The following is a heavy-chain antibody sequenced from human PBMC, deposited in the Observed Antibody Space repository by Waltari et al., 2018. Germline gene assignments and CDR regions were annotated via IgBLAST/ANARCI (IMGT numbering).Heavy chain of an antibody. Sequence: QLQLQESGPRLVKPSETLSLTCSVSGDSITSSNYYWAWIRPPPGKGLEWIGSVYYTGGTEENASLKSRVTISVDTSKNYFYLSLTSVTATDTAIYFCARTFMVRTIRSRGWFDPWGQGTLVTVSS. CDR1: GDSITSSNYY. V-gene: IGHV4-39*02. CDR3: ARTFMVRTIRSRGWFDP. J-gene: IGHJ5*02. D-gene: IGHD3-10*01. CDR2: VYYTGGT.